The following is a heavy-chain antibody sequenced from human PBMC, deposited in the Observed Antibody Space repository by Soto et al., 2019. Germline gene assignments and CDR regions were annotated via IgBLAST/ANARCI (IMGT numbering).Heavy chain of an antibody. V-gene: IGHV1-58*02. CDR2: IVVGSGNT. D-gene: IGHD2-2*01. Sequence: SVKVSCKASGFTFTRSAMQWVRQARGQRLEWIGWIVVGSGNTNYAQKFQERVTITRDMSTSTAYMELSSLRFEDTAVYYCAADRECSSTSWYPYNFDPWGHGTLVTVSS. CDR3: AADRECSSTSWYPYNFDP. CDR1: GFTFTRSA. J-gene: IGHJ5*02.